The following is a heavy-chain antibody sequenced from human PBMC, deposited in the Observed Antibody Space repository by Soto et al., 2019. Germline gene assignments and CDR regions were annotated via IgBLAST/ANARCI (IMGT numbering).Heavy chain of an antibody. CDR2: INDRGSI. Sequence: QVQLQQWGAGPLRPLETLSLTCGVSGGSFRGFSWAWIRPSPGKGLEWFGEINDRGSINSNPSLKSRVSISVDTSKNHYSLNLRSVTAADTAVYYCARESHDILTGPPWVWYFDLWGRGTLVTVSS. CDR1: GGSFRGFS. D-gene: IGHD3-9*01. V-gene: IGHV4-34*01. J-gene: IGHJ2*01. CDR3: ARESHDILTGPPWVWYFDL.